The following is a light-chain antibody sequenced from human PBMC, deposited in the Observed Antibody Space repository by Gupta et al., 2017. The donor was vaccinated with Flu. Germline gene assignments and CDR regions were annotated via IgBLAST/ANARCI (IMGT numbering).Light chain of an antibody. V-gene: IGKV1-5*03. CDR3: KQNSTHCV. CDR1: QSIGSY. Sequence: SPSSLSASVGDTITFTCRARQSIGSYLSWQQQKQGTAPLLLIYTASSLTVGVPSRFGGSGSGTEFTITISRLQDDDFASYYRKQNSTHCVFGQGTKVEIK. CDR2: TAS. J-gene: IGKJ1*01.